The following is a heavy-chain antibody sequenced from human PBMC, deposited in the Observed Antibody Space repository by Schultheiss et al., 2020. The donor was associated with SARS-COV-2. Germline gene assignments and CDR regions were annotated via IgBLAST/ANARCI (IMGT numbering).Heavy chain of an antibody. D-gene: IGHD2-2*01. CDR1: GYTFTGNH. J-gene: IGHJ6*03. V-gene: IGHV1-2*02. CDR3: ARARLYCSSTSCYLPTYYMDV. Sequence: ASVKVSCKASGYTFTGNHMHWVRQAPGQGLEWMGWINPNSGVTNYAQKFQGRVTMTRDTSISTAYMELSRLRSDDTAVYYCARARLYCSSTSCYLPTYYMDVWGKGTTVTVSS. CDR2: INPNSGVT.